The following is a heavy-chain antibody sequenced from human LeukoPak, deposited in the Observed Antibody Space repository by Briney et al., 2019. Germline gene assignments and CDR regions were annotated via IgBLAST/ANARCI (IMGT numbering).Heavy chain of an antibody. V-gene: IGHV3-7*01. J-gene: IGHJ4*02. D-gene: IGHD3-16*01. Sequence: GGSLRLSCAASGFTFEDYGMSWVRQAPGKGLEWVANIKQDGSEKYYVDSVKGRFTISRDNAKNSLYLQMNSLRAEDTAVYYCARVGPYFDYWGQGTLVTVSS. CDR2: IKQDGSEK. CDR1: GFTFEDYG. CDR3: ARVGPYFDY.